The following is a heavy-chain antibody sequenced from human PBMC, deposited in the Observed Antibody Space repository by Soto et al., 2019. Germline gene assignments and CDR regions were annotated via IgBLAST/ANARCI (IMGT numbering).Heavy chain of an antibody. CDR2: ISSSSSYT. J-gene: IGHJ4*02. CDR1: GFTFSDYY. CDR3: ARTPDCTNGVCSAGFGY. V-gene: IGHV3-11*06. Sequence: PGGSLRLSCAASGFTFSDYYMSWIRQAPGKGLEWVSYISSSSSYTNYADSVKGRFTISRDNAKNSLYLQMNSLRAEDTAVYYCARTPDCTNGVCSAGFGYWGQGTLVTVSS. D-gene: IGHD2-8*01.